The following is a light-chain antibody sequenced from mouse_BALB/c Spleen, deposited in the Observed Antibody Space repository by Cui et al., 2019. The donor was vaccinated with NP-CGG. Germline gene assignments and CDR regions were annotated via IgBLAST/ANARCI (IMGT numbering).Light chain of an antibody. V-gene: IGLV1*01. CDR2: GTN. J-gene: IGLJ1*01. CDR3: ALWYSNHWV. Sequence: AVVTPESSLPTSPGETVTLTCRSSTGAVTTSNYANWVQEKPDHIFTGLIGGTNNRVPGVPARFSGSLIGDKAALTITGAQTEDEAIYFCALWYSNHWVFGGGTKLTVL. CDR1: TGAVTTSNY.